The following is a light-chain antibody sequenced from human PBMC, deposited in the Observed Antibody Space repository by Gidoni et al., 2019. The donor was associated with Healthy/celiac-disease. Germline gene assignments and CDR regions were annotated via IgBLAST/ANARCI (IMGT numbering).Light chain of an antibody. Sequence: IQMTQSPSSPSASVGDRVTITCQASQDISNYLKWYQQKPGKAPKLLIYDASNLETGVPSRFSGSGSGTDFTFTISSLQPEDIATYYCQQYDNLPLTFXGXTKVEIK. CDR1: QDISNY. CDR2: DAS. V-gene: IGKV1-33*01. CDR3: QQYDNLPLT. J-gene: IGKJ4*01.